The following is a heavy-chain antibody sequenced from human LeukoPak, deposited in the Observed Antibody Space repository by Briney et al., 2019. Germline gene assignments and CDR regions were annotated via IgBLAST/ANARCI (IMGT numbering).Heavy chain of an antibody. J-gene: IGHJ4*02. CDR2: ISYDGSNK. V-gene: IGHV3-30*18. CDR3: AKFDRVSPNGSYDY. CDR1: GFTFSSYG. D-gene: IGHD1-26*01. Sequence: GGSLRLSCAASGFTFSSYGMHWVRQAPGKGLEWVAVISYDGSNKYYADSVKGRFTISRDNSKNTLYLQMNSLRAEDTAVCYCAKFDRVSPNGSYDYWGQGTLVTVSS.